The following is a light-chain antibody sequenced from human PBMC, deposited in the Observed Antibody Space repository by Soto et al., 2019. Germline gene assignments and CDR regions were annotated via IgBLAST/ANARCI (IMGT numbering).Light chain of an antibody. V-gene: IGKV4-1*01. CDR2: WAS. CDR1: QRVLYSSNNKNY. CDR3: QQYYSTPQGLT. J-gene: IGKJ4*01. Sequence: DIVMTQSPDALAVSLGERATINCKSSQRVLYSSNNKNYLAWYQQKPGQPPKLLIYWASTRESGVPDRFSGSGSGTDFTLTISSLQAEDVAVYYCQQYYSTPQGLTFGGGTKVDIK.